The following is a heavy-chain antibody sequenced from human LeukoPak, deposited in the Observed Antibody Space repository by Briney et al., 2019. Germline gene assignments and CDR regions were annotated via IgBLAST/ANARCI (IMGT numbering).Heavy chain of an antibody. J-gene: IGHJ4*02. CDR2: IYYSGST. CDR3: ARHGNKWLVSYYFDY. Sequence: PSETLSLTCTVSGGSISSSSYYWGWIRQPPGKGLEWIGSIYYSGSTYYNPSLKSRVTISVDTSKNQFSLKLSSVTAADTAVYYCARHGNKWLVSYYFDYWGQGTLVTVSS. D-gene: IGHD6-19*01. V-gene: IGHV4-39*01. CDR1: GGSISSSSYY.